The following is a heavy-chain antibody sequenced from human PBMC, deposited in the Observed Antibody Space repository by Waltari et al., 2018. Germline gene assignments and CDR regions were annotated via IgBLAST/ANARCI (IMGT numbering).Heavy chain of an antibody. CDR1: GGSFSGYY. CDR3: ARVPKSSVTRYYYYYYGMDV. Sequence: QVQLQQWGAGLLKPSETLSLTCAVYGGSFSGYYWSWIRQPPGKGLEWIGEINHSGSTNYTRSLKSRVTISVDTSKNQSALKLSSVTAADTAVYYCARVPKSSVTRYYYYYYGMDVWGQGTTVTVSS. V-gene: IGHV4-34*01. CDR2: INHSGST. J-gene: IGHJ6*02. D-gene: IGHD6-6*01.